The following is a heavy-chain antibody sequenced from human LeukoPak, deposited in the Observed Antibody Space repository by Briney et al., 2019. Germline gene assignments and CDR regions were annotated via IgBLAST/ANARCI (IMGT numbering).Heavy chain of an antibody. J-gene: IGHJ4*02. V-gene: IGHV3-23*01. CDR3: ANESRPNDY. CDR1: GLTFSGRA. CDR2: IDISGANT. Sequence: HTGGSLRLSCAVSGLTFSGRAITWVRQAPGQGRQWVSSIDISGANTAYADAGEGPFTLSRDNSRSTLYLQMNDVRVAGSTIYYCANESRPNDYWGQGTLVTVSS.